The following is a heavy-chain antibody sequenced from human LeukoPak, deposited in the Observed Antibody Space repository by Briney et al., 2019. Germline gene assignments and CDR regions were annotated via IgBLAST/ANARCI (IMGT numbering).Heavy chain of an antibody. J-gene: IGHJ3*02. V-gene: IGHV1-46*01. CDR3: ARATGYSSGWYDAFDI. Sequence: ASVTVSCTASGYTFTIYYMHWVRQAPGQGLEWMGIINPSGGSTSYAQKFQGKVTMTRDTSTSAVYMELISLRSEDTAVYYCARATGYSSGWYDAFDIWGQGTMVTVSS. CDR2: INPSGGST. CDR1: GYTFTIYY. D-gene: IGHD6-19*01.